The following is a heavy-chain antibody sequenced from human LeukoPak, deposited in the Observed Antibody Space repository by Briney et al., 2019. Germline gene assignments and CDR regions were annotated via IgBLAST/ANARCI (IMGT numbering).Heavy chain of an antibody. J-gene: IGHJ4*02. CDR1: GFTFSSYE. CDR3: AREVVVAATLDY. V-gene: IGHV3-48*03. Sequence: PGGSLRLSCAASGFTFSSYEMNWVRQAARKRLEWVSYISSSGSTIYYADSVKGRFTISRDNAKNSLYLQMNSLRAEDTAVYYCAREVVVAATLDYWGQGTLVTVSS. CDR2: ISSSGSTI. D-gene: IGHD2-15*01.